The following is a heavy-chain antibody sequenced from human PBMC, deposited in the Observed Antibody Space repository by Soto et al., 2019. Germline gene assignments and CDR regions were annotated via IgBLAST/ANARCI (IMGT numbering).Heavy chain of an antibody. Sequence: PGGSLRLSCAASGFTFSSYGMHWVRQAPGKGLEWVAVISYDGSNKYYADSVKGRFTISRDNSKNTLYLQMNSLRAEDTAVYYCAKGSLAWSWRSNWFDPWGQGTLVTVSS. J-gene: IGHJ5*02. CDR3: AKGSLAWSWRSNWFDP. D-gene: IGHD3-3*01. CDR2: ISYDGSNK. V-gene: IGHV3-30*18. CDR1: GFTFSSYG.